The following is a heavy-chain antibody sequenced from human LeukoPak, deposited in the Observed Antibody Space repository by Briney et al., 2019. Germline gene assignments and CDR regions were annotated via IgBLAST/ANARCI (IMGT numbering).Heavy chain of an antibody. CDR3: AKDRGYCSGGNCYNQHGMDV. CDR2: ITYHGRSV. D-gene: IGHD2-15*01. CDR1: GFTFSNYA. Sequence: GGSLRLSCAASGFTFSNYAMNWVRQAPGKGLEWVAIITYHGRSVDYADSVKGRFTMSRDNSKNTLSLQMNSLRAEDTAVYYCAKDRGYCSGGNCYNQHGMDVWGQGTTVTVSS. V-gene: IGHV3-30-3*02. J-gene: IGHJ6*02.